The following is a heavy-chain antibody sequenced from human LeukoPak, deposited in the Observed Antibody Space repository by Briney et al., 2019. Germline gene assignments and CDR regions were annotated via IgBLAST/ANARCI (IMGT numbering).Heavy chain of an antibody. CDR3: ARYSSGWRYFDY. CDR1: GFTFSSYE. J-gene: IGHJ4*02. D-gene: IGHD6-19*01. CDR2: ISSSGSTI. Sequence: GGSLRLSCAVSGFTFSSYEMNWVRQAPGKGLEWVPYISSSGSTIYSADSVKGRFTISRDNAKNSLYLQMNSLRAEDTAVYYCARYSSGWRYFDYWGQGTLVTVSS. V-gene: IGHV3-48*03.